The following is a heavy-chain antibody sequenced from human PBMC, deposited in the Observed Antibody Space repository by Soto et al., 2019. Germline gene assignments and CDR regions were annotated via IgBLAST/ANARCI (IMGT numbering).Heavy chain of an antibody. CDR1: GGSLSSFV. J-gene: IGHJ4*02. CDR2: IIPIFGTP. CDR3: ARVLDDGNNSGLGLVDY. Sequence: QVQLVQSGAEVKKPGSSVKVSCKASGGSLSSFVVSWVRQAPGQGLEWMGGIIPIFGTPIYAQQFHGRVTISADKSTTAVYMELTSLTFEDTAVYYCARVLDDGNNSGLGLVDYWGQGTLVTVSS. D-gene: IGHD4-17*01. V-gene: IGHV1-69*06.